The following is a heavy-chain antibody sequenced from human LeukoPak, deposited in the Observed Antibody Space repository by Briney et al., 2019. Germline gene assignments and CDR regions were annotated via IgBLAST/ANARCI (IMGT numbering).Heavy chain of an antibody. CDR1: GYTFGSYG. CDR2: ISAYNGNT. D-gene: IGHD3-10*01. Sequence: ASVKVSCKASGYTFGSYGISWVRQAPGQGLEWMGWISAYNGNTNYAQKFQGRVTMTTDTSTSTAYMELRSLRSDDTAVYYCARPSGGTRTDYFDYWGQGTLVTVSS. V-gene: IGHV1-18*01. J-gene: IGHJ4*02. CDR3: ARPSGGTRTDYFDY.